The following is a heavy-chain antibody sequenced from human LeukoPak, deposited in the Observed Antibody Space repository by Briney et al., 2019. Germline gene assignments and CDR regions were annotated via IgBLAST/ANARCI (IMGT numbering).Heavy chain of an antibody. V-gene: IGHV3-21*01. D-gene: IGHD2-2*01. J-gene: IGHJ5*02. CDR2: ISSSSSYI. Sequence: GGSLRLSCAASGFTFSSYSMNWVRQAPGKGLEWVSSISSSSSYIYYADSVKGRFTISRDNAKNSLYLQMSSLRAEDTAVYYCARGDQLPGGWFDPWGQGTLVTVSS. CDR1: GFTFSSYS. CDR3: ARGDQLPGGWFDP.